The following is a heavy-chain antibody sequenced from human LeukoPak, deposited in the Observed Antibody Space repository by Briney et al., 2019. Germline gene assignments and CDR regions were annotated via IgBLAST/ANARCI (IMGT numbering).Heavy chain of an antibody. V-gene: IGHV2-5*01. CDR3: AHTYYYDSNGRHYYFNY. D-gene: IGHD3-22*01. CDR2: IYWHDDK. CDR1: GCSLSTTGVG. Sequence: SCPTLVNPTQTLTLTCTFSGCSLSTTGVGVGWIRQPPGKALERLALIYWHDDKTFNTSLKSKLDITKDNSKTQVVLTMANVDPVDTATYYCAHTYYYDSNGRHYYFNYWGQGTLVTVSS. J-gene: IGHJ4*02.